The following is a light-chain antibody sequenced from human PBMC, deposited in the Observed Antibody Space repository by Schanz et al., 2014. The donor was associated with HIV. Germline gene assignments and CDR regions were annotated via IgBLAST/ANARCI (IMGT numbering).Light chain of an antibody. CDR2: GAS. CDR3: QQYGSPPWT. J-gene: IGKJ1*01. CDR1: QSVGTI. V-gene: IGKV3-20*01. Sequence: EVVMTQSPATLSVSPGERATLSCRASQSVGTILAWYQQKPGQAPRLLIYGASKRATGIPDRFSGSESGTDFTLTINRMEPEDYAVYYCQQYGSPPWTFGQGTKVEVK.